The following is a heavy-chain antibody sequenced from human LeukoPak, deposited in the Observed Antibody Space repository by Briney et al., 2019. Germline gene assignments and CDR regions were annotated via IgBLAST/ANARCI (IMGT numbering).Heavy chain of an antibody. CDR1: GITFNSYG. V-gene: IGHV3-30*02. D-gene: IGHD1-26*01. Sequence: PGGSLRLSCAASGITFNSYGMHWVRQAPGKGLEWVAFIRYDGSKKYYADSVKGRFTISRDNSKNTLYLQMNSLRAEDTAVYYCTRDEVGASTEFDYWGQGTLVTVSS. J-gene: IGHJ4*02. CDR2: IRYDGSKK. CDR3: TRDEVGASTEFDY.